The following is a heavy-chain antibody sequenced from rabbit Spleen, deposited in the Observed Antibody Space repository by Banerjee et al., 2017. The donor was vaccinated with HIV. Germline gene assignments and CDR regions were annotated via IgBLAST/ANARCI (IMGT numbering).Heavy chain of an antibody. CDR1: GSDISSYA. D-gene: IGHD1-1*01. CDR2: IYPVFGIT. J-gene: IGHJ4*01. Sequence: QEQLRETGGGLVQPGGSLTLTCTASGSDISSYAISWVRQAPGKGLEWIGDIYPVFGITNYANWMKGRFTISSDNAQNTVDLQMTSLTASDTATYFCARGFASSSGYYLNLWGQGTLVTVS. V-gene: IGHV1S47*01. CDR3: ARGFASSSGYYLNL.